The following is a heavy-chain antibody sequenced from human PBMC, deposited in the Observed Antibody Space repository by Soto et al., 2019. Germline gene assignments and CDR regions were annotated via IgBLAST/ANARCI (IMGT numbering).Heavy chain of an antibody. CDR2: IKQDGSEK. CDR1: GFTFSSYW. V-gene: IGHV3-7*01. D-gene: IGHD6-13*01. CDR3: ARTVWVAAAVDYCYYYKDV. Sequence: PGGSLRLSCAASGFTFSSYWMSWVRQAPGKGLEWVANIKQDGSEKYYVDSVKGRFTISRDNAKNSLYLQMNSLRAEDTAVYYCARTVWVAAAVDYCYYYKDVWGKETTVTVSS. J-gene: IGHJ6*03.